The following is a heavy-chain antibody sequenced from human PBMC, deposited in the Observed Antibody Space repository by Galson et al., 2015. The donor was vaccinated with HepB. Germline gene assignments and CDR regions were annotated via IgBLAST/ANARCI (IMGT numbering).Heavy chain of an antibody. Sequence: SLRLSCAASGFTVSSNYMSWVRQAPGKGLEWVSVIHSGGGTYYADSVKGRFTISRPNSKNTLYLQMNSLRAEDTAVYYCAGIRSYYFDYWGQGTLVIVSS. CDR1: GFTVSSNY. V-gene: IGHV3-53*04. CDR3: AGIRSYYFDY. J-gene: IGHJ4*02. CDR2: IHSGGGT.